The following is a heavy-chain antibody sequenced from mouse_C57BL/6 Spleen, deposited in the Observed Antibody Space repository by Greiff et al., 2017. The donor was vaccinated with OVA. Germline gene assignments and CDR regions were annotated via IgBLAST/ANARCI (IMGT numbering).Heavy chain of an antibody. Sequence: QVHVKQSGAELAKPGASVKLSCKASGYTFTSYWMHWVKQRPGQGLEWIGYINPSSGYTKYNQKFKDKATLTADKSSSTAYMQLSSLTYDDSAVYYCATTMVTSYAMDYWGQGTSVTVSS. CDR3: ATTMVTSYAMDY. CDR1: GYTFTSYW. D-gene: IGHD2-2*01. CDR2: INPSSGYT. V-gene: IGHV1-7*01. J-gene: IGHJ4*01.